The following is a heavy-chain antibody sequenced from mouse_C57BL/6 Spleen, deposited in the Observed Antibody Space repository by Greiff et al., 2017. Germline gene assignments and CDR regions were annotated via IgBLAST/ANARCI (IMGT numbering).Heavy chain of an antibody. CDR3: ARDSSDYAMDY. Sequence: VHLVESGPELVKPGASVKISCKASGYAFSSSWMNWVKQRPGKGLEWIGRIYPGDGDTNYNGKFKGKATLTADKSSSTAYMQLSSLTSEDSAVYFCARDSSDYAMDYWGQGTSVTVSS. D-gene: IGHD3-2*02. CDR1: GYAFSSSW. CDR2: IYPGDGDT. V-gene: IGHV1-82*01. J-gene: IGHJ4*01.